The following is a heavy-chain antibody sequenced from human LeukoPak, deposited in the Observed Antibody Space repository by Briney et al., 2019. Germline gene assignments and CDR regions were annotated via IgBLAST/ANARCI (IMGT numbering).Heavy chain of an antibody. CDR3: AKLSDHTTGYHPFDY. CDR1: GYTFSDYY. CDR2: INPKSGGT. D-gene: IGHD1-26*01. Sequence: SVKVSCKASGYTFSDYYIHWVRQAPGQGLEWMGWINPKSGGTSYAQKFQGRVTMTRDTSISAVYMDLSRLTSDDAAVYYCAKLSDHTTGYHPFDYWGQGTLVTVS. V-gene: IGHV1-2*02. J-gene: IGHJ4*02.